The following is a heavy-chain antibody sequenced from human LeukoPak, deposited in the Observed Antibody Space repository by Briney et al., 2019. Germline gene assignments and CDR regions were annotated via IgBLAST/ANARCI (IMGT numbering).Heavy chain of an antibody. CDR2: ISSSGST. CDR3: ARHTEYDSSGYSGYYFDY. J-gene: IGHJ4*02. Sequence: PSETLSLTCTVSGDSISSGDYYWSWIRQPAGKGLEWIGRISSSGSTNYNPSLKSRVTISVDTSKNQFSLKLSSVTAADTAVYYCARHTEYDSSGYSGYYFDYWGQGTLVTVSS. V-gene: IGHV4-61*02. D-gene: IGHD3-22*01. CDR1: GDSISSGDYY.